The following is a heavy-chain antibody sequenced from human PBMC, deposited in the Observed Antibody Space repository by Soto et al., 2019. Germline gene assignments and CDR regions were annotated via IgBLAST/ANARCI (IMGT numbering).Heavy chain of an antibody. CDR1: GFTFSLHA. CDR3: AKDHFNGNGIFDAFDI. Sequence: GRYLRLSCAAAGFTFSLHAMSWVNPDPGKGLEWVSSIGSSDIYYADSVKGRFTVSRDNSKNMLFLEMNSLRADDTAVYYCAKDHFNGNGIFDAFDILGQGTMVTVSS. J-gene: IGHJ3*02. D-gene: IGHD1-20*01. CDR2: IGSSDI. V-gene: IGHV3-23*01.